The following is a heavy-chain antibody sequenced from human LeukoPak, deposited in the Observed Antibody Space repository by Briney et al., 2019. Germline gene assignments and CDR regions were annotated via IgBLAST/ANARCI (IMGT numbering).Heavy chain of an antibody. J-gene: IGHJ6*03. CDR3: ARHGDAYRYWYMDV. V-gene: IGHV3-33*01. CDR1: GFTLRNYG. CDR2: AWNDGSKK. D-gene: IGHD2-8*02. Sequence: PGKSLRLSCAASGFTLRNYGMHWVRQAPGKGLEWVAVAWNDGSKKYYADSLEGRFTISKDDSKNTLYLQMNGLRVEDTAVYYCARHGDAYRYWYMDVWGKGTTVTVSS.